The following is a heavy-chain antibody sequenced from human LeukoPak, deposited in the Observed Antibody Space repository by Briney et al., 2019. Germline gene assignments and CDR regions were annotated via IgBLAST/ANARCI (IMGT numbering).Heavy chain of an antibody. Sequence: SETLSLTCTVSGGSVSSGSYYWCWIRQPPGKGLEWIGYLYYSGTTNYNPSLQSRVTISVDTSKNHFSLKLSSVTAADTAVYYCARDEGYYSGGSCYRAEFFQHWGQGTLVTVSS. CDR3: ARDEGYYSGGSCYRAEFFQH. CDR1: GGSVSSGSYY. J-gene: IGHJ1*01. V-gene: IGHV4-61*01. D-gene: IGHD2-15*01. CDR2: LYYSGTT.